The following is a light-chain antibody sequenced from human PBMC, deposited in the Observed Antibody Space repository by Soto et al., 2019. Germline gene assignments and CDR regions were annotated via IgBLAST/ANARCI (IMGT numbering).Light chain of an antibody. CDR2: DNN. J-gene: IGLJ2*01. CDR1: NSNIGNNY. Sequence: QSVLTQPPSVSAAPGQKVTISCSGSNSNIGNNYVSWYQHLPGTVPKLLIYDNNKRPSGIPDRFSGTKSGTSATLGIAALQTGDEAHYYCATWDSSLIAGVFGGGTKVTVL. CDR3: ATWDSSLIAGV. V-gene: IGLV1-51*01.